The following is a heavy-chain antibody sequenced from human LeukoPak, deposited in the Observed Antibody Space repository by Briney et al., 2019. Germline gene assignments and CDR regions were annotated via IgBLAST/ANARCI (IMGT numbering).Heavy chain of an antibody. V-gene: IGHV3-21*01. D-gene: IGHD2-2*01. CDR2: ISISSSYI. CDR3: ARDPTPDQLPPNWFDP. CDR1: GFTFSSYS. J-gene: IGHJ5*02. Sequence: PGGSLRLSCAASGFTFSSYSMNWVRQAPGKGLEWVSSISISSSYIYYADSVKGRFTISRDNAKNTLYLQMNSLRDEDTAGYYCARDPTPDQLPPNWFDPWGQGTLVTVSS.